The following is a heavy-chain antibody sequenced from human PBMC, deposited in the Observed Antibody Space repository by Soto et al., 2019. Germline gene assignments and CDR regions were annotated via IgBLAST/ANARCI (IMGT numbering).Heavy chain of an antibody. CDR2: ISGSGGST. CDR1: GFTFSSYA. V-gene: IGHV3-23*01. J-gene: IGHJ6*03. Sequence: LSLTCAASGFTFSSYAMSWVRQAPGKGLEWVSAISGSGGSTYYADSVKGRFTISRDNSKNTLYLQMNSLRAEDTAVYYCAKSYSGYDYYYYYMDVWGKGTTVTVSS. CDR3: AKSYSGYDYYYYYMDV. D-gene: IGHD5-12*01.